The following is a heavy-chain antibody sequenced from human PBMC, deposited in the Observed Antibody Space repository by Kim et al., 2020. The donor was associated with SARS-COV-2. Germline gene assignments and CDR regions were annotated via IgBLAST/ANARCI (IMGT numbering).Heavy chain of an antibody. V-gene: IGHV4-59*08. D-gene: IGHD4-4*01. CDR2: IYYSGST. Sequence: SETLSLTCTVSGGSISSYYWSWIRQPPGKGLEWIGYIYYSGSTNYNPSLKSRVTISVDTSKNQFSLKLSSVTAADTAVYYCATQLHDYSNYGDAFDIWGQGTMVTVSS. CDR1: GGSISSYY. CDR3: ATQLHDYSNYGDAFDI. J-gene: IGHJ3*02.